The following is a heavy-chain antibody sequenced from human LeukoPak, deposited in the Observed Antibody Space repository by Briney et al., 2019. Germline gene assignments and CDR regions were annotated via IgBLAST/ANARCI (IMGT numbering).Heavy chain of an antibody. CDR3: VRDRLQLQS. CDR1: GFTFSSSS. Sequence: GGSLRLSCAASGFTFSSSSMSWVRQAPGKGLEWVSCISSSSSHIFYADSVKGRFTISRDNAKSFLYLQMNSLRAEDTAVYYCVRDRLQLQSWGQGTLVTVSS. J-gene: IGHJ5*02. V-gene: IGHV3-21*06. CDR2: ISSSSSHI. D-gene: IGHD5-24*01.